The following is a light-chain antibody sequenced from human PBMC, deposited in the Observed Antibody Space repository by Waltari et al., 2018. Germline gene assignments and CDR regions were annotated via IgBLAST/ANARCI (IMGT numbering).Light chain of an antibody. CDR3: QQYGSSPPYT. CDR1: QSVSSSY. Sequence: EIVSTQSPGTLSLSPGERAPLSCRASQSVSSSYLAWYQQKPGQAPRLLIYGASSRATGSPDRFSGSGSGTDFTLTISRLEPEDFAVYYCQQYGSSPPYTFGQGTKLEIK. CDR2: GAS. V-gene: IGKV3-20*01. J-gene: IGKJ2*01.